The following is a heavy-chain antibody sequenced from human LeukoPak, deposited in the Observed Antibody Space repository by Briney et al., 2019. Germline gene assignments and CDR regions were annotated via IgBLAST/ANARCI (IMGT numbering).Heavy chain of an antibody. CDR3: ASAYTYVRLGDH. Sequence: PGGSLRLSCAVSGLSFSNYWMHWVRQAPAKGLVWVARTNLHGTAVDYADSVKGRFTISRDNAKNTLFLQMNSLRAEDTAVYYCASAYTYVRLGDHWGQGTLVTVSS. V-gene: IGHV3-74*01. CDR1: GLSFSNYW. J-gene: IGHJ4*02. CDR2: TNLHGTAV. D-gene: IGHD3-16*01.